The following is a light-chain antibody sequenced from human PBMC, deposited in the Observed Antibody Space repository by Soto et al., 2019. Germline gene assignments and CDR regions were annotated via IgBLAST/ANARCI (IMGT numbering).Light chain of an antibody. J-gene: IGKJ1*01. CDR3: QQYNNGPRT. CDR2: GAS. Sequence: IVMTQSPGTLCVSPKKRYIRARGASQSVSSNLAWYQQKPGQAPRLLIYGASTRATGIPARFSGSGSGTEFTLTLSSLHSEDFAVSYCQQYNNGPRTFGQGTKVDIK. V-gene: IGKV3-15*01. CDR1: QSVSSN.